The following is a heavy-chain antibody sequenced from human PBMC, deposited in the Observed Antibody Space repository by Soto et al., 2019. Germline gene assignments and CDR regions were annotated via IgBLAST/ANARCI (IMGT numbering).Heavy chain of an antibody. V-gene: IGHV1-46*01. CDR2: INPSGGST. Sequence: ASVKVSCKASGYTFTSYYMHWVRQAPGQGLEWMGIINPSGGSTSYAQKFQGRVTMTRDTSTSTVYMELSSLRSEDTAVYYCAAHSRIPVAGTVSWGQGTLVTVSS. CDR3: AAHSRIPVAGTVS. D-gene: IGHD6-19*01. J-gene: IGHJ5*02. CDR1: GYTFTSYY.